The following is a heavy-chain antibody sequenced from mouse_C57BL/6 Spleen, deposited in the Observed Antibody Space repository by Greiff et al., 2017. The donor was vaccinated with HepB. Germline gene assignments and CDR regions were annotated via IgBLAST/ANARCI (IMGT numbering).Heavy chain of an antibody. CDR1: GFTFSDYG. D-gene: IGHD1-1*01. CDR2: ISSGSSTI. V-gene: IGHV5-17*01. J-gene: IGHJ1*03. CDR3: ASDTTVVATSYWYFDV. Sequence: EVQLQESGGGLVKPGGSLKLSCAASGFTFSDYGMHWVRQAPEKGLEWVAYISSGSSTIYYADTVKGRFTISRDNAKNTLFLQMTSLRSEDTAMYYCASDTTVVATSYWYFDVWGTGTTVTVSS.